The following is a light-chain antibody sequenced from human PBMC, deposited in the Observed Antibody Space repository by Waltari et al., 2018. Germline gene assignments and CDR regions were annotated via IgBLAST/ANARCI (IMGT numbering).Light chain of an antibody. V-gene: IGLV2-14*03. Sequence: QSALTQPASVSGSPGQSITISCTGTSSDVGTYDYVSWYQQHPVKAPKLMIYDVTKRPSGIANRFSGSKSGNTASLTISGLQAEDEADYYCSSYTTSSTVYVFGTGTKVTVL. CDR1: SSDVGTYDY. J-gene: IGLJ1*01. CDR2: DVT. CDR3: SSYTTSSTVYV.